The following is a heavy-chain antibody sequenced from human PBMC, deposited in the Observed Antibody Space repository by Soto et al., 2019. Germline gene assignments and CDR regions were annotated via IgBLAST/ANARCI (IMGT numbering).Heavy chain of an antibody. J-gene: IGHJ6*04. D-gene: IGHD1-26*01. V-gene: IGHV1-46*01. CDR2: INPSGGST. CDR3: ATDLRRVGAPRGYYYGMDG. CDR1: GYTCTSYY. Sequence: ASVKVSCKASGYTCTSYYMHWVRQAPGQGLEWMGIINPSGGSTSYAQKFQGRVTMTRDTSTSTVYMELSSLRSEDTAVYYCATDLRRVGAPRGYYYGMDGWGKGGTFTV.